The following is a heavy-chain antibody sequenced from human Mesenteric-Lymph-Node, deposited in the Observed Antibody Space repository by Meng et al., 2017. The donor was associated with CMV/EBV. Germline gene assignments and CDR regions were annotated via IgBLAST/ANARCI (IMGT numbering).Heavy chain of an antibody. D-gene: IGHD6-6*01. CDR3: ARERSRQLATGFYYYYYGMDV. Sequence: GGSLRLSCVASGFTFSSYGMHWVRQAPGKGLEWMAFIGEAGNIDYYPDSVKGRFTISRDNSKNTMFLQMNRLRAEDAAVYYCARERSRQLATGFYYYYYGMDVWGQGTTVTVSS. CDR1: GFTFSSYG. CDR2: IGEAGNID. J-gene: IGHJ6*02. V-gene: IGHV3-30*02.